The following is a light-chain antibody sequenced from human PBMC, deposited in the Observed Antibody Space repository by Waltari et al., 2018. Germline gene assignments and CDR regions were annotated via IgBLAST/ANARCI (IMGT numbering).Light chain of an antibody. CDR1: IVTKTY. J-gene: IGLJ3*02. CDR3: FSAADDFWV. CDR2: QDT. Sequence: FDLTQPSSVSVSPGQTARITCPGEIVTKTYTRWFQQKPGRAPLLLIYQDTERPLGIPERFSGSISGTTITLTITGAQFEDEADYHCFSAADDFWVFGGGTKLTVL. V-gene: IGLV3-27*01.